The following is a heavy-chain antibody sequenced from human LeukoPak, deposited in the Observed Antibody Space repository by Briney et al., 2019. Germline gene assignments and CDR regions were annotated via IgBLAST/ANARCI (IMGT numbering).Heavy chain of an antibody. D-gene: IGHD5-24*01. V-gene: IGHV3-9*01. CDR2: IDWNSGSI. CDR1: GFTFSSYS. CDR3: VQGRGPYYYYYGMDV. J-gene: IGHJ6*02. Sequence: GGSLRLSCAASGFTFSSYSMNWVRQAPGKGLEWVSAIDWNSGSIDYADSVKGRFAISRDNAKNSLWLQMNSLRAEDTALYYCVQGRGPYYYYYGMDVWGQGTTVTVSS.